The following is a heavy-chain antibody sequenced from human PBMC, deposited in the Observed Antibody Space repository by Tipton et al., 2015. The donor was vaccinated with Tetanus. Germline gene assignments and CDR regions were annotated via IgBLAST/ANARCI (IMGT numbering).Heavy chain of an antibody. V-gene: IGHV4-30-4*01. CDR2: IYYSGST. D-gene: IGHD2/OR15-2a*01. CDR3: SSSPGNHYLAFFDY. CDR1: GDSISSSDYY. Sequence: TLSLTCTVTGDSISSSDYYWSWIRQPPGKGLEWIGYIYYSGSTYYNPSLKSRVTISIDTSKNQFSLRLSSVTAADTAVYYCSSSPGNHYLAFFDYWGRGTLVTVSS. J-gene: IGHJ4*02.